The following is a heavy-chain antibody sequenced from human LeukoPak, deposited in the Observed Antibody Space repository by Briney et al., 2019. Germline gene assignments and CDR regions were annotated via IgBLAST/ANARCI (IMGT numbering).Heavy chain of an antibody. CDR3: TNDVVSNSKAFDY. CDR1: GFTFSSYT. CDR2: ISGSGDST. D-gene: IGHD2-8*01. V-gene: IGHV3-23*01. J-gene: IGHJ4*02. Sequence: PGGSLRLSCAASGFTFSSYTMRWVRQTPGKGLEWVSSISGSGDSTYYADSAKGRFTISRDNSQSTLYLEVNSLRADDTAVYYCTNDVVSNSKAFDYWGQGTLVTVSS.